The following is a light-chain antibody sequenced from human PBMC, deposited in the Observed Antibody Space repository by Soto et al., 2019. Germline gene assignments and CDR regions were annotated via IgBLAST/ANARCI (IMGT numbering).Light chain of an antibody. J-gene: IGKJ3*01. Sequence: EIVMTQSPATLSVSPGERATLSCRASQSVSSNLAWYQQKPGQAPRLLIYGASTRATGIPARFSGSGSGTAFTLTISSLQSEDFAVDYCQQYNNWPITFGPGTKVDIK. CDR1: QSVSSN. CDR2: GAS. V-gene: IGKV3-15*01. CDR3: QQYNNWPIT.